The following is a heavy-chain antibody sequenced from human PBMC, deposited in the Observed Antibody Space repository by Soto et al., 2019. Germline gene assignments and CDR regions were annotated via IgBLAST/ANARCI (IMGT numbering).Heavy chain of an antibody. CDR1: GGSISSYY. V-gene: IGHV4-59*08. CDR2: IYYSGST. Sequence: PSETLSLTCTVSGGSISSYYWSWIRQPPGKGLEWIGYIYYSGSTNYNPSLKRRVTISVDTSKNQLSLKLSSVTAANTAVFYCARRRRHSGYDYYYCYYMDVWGKGTTVTVSS. CDR3: ARRRRHSGYDYYYCYYMDV. J-gene: IGHJ6*03. D-gene: IGHD5-12*01.